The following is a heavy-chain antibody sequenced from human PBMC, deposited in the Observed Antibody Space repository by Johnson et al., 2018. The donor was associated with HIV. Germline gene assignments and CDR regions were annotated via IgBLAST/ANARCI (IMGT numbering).Heavy chain of an antibody. CDR2: IGTAGDT. CDR3: ARSGGAVAGVDAFDI. Sequence: VQLVESGGGVVPPGRSLRLSCAASGFTFSSYAMHWVRQAPGKGLEWVSAIGTAGDTYYPGSVKGRFTISRENAKNSLYLQMNSLRAGDTAVYYCARSGGAVAGVDAFDIWGQGTMVTVSS. V-gene: IGHV3-13*01. CDR1: GFTFSSYA. J-gene: IGHJ3*02. D-gene: IGHD6-19*01.